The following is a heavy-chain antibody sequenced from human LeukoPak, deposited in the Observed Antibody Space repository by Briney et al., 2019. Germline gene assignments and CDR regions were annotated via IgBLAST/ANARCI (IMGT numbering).Heavy chain of an antibody. CDR2: TYYRSKWYN. CDR1: GDIVSSNSAA. V-gene: IGHV6-1*01. CDR3: ARGLNWYFDL. Sequence: SQTLSLTCALSGDIVSSNSAAWNWLRQSPSRGLEWLGRTYYRSKWYNDYAVSVKSRITINPDTSKNQFSLQLNSVTPEDTAVYYCARGLNWYFDLWGRGTLVTVSS. J-gene: IGHJ2*01.